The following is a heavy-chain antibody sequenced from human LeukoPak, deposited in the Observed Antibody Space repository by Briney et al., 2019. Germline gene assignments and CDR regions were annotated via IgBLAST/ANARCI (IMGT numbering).Heavy chain of an antibody. CDR3: TRQPGGLRYFDY. J-gene: IGHJ4*02. V-gene: IGHV5-51*01. CDR2: IYPGDSDS. Sequence: GESLKISCKGSGYSFTTYWIGWVRQMPGKALEWVGIIYPGDSDSRYSPSFQGQVTISADKSISTAYLQWSSLKASDTAMYYCTRQPGGLRYFDYWGQGTLVTVSS. CDR1: GYSFTTYW. D-gene: IGHD3-9*01.